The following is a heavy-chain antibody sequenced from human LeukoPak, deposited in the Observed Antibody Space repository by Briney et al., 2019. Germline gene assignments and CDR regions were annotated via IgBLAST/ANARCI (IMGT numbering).Heavy chain of an antibody. J-gene: IGHJ6*03. V-gene: IGHV1-69*13. Sequence: SVKVSCKASGYTFTSYDINWVRQAPGQGLEWMGGIIPIFGTANYAQKFQGRVTITADESTSTAYMELSSLRSEDTAVYYCAREGYCSSTSCSTYYYYYYMDVWGKGTTVTVSS. CDR3: AREGYCSSTSCSTYYYYYYMDV. CDR1: GYTFTSYD. D-gene: IGHD2-2*01. CDR2: IIPIFGTA.